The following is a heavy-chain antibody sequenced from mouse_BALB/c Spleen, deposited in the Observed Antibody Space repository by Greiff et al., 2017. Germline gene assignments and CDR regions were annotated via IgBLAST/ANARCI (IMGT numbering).Heavy chain of an antibody. V-gene: IGHV1S135*01. Sequence: VQLQQSGPELMKPGASVKISCKASGYSFTSYYMHWVKQSHGKSLEWIGYIDPFNGGTSYNQKFKGKATLTVDKSSSTAYMHLSSLTSEDSAVYYCARSPYGNYYYFDYWGQGTTLTVSA. J-gene: IGHJ2*01. CDR1: GYSFTSYY. CDR2: IDPFNGGT. D-gene: IGHD2-10*02. CDR3: ARSPYGNYYYFDY.